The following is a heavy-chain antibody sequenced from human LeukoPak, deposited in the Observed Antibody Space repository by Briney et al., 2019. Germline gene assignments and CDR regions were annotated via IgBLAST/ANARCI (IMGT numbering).Heavy chain of an antibody. J-gene: IGHJ4*02. Sequence: SETLSLTCTVSGGSISSYYWSWIRQPPGKGLEWIGNIYYSGSTNYNPSLKSRVTISVDTSKNQFSLKLSSVTAADTAVYYCTRRAGAYSHPYDYWGQGTQVTVSS. CDR3: TRRAGAYSHPYDY. CDR2: IYYSGST. V-gene: IGHV4-59*01. D-gene: IGHD4/OR15-4a*01. CDR1: GGSISSYY.